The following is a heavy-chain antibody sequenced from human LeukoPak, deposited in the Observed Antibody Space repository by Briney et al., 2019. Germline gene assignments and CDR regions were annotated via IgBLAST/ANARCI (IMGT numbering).Heavy chain of an antibody. J-gene: IGHJ4*02. Sequence: GGSLRLSCAASGFTFSTYWMSWVRQAPGKGLEWVANIDQDGREKYYVDPVKGRFTISRDNAKNSLFLQMNSLRVEDTAVYYCARDPDWGCFDYWGQGTLVTVSS. CDR1: GFTFSTYW. V-gene: IGHV3-7*01. CDR3: ARDPDWGCFDY. D-gene: IGHD3/OR15-3a*01. CDR2: IDQDGREK.